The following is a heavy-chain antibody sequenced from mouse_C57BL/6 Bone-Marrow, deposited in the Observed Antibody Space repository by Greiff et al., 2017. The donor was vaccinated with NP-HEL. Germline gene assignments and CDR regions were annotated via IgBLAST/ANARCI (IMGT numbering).Heavy chain of an antibody. Sequence: EVQLQQSGAELVRPGASVKLSCTASGFNIKDDYMHWVKQRPEQGLEWIGWIDPENGDTAYASKFQGKATITGDTSSYTAYLQISSLTSEATAVYYCTPDGYFSMDYWGQGTSVTVSA. CDR2: IDPENGDT. J-gene: IGHJ4*01. CDR3: TPDGYFSMDY. CDR1: GFNIKDDY. D-gene: IGHD2-3*01. V-gene: IGHV14-4*01.